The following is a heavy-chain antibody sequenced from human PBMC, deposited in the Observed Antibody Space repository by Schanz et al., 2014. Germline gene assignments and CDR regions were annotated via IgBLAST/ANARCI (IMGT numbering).Heavy chain of an antibody. Sequence: VQLVQSGGGLVQPGGSLRLSCAASGFTFSSHWMHWVRQDPGKGLVWVARINSVGSNTDYADSVTGRFTMSRDNAKNSVFLQMNSLRAEDTAVYYCVRDSFFAFDYWGQGTLVTVSS. CDR1: GFTFSSHW. J-gene: IGHJ4*02. D-gene: IGHD3-3*01. V-gene: IGHV3-74*01. CDR3: VRDSFFAFDY. CDR2: INSVGSNT.